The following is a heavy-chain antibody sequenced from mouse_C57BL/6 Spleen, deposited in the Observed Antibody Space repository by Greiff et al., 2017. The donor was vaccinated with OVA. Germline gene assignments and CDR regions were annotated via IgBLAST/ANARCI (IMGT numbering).Heavy chain of an antibody. CDR1: GYTFTSYW. V-gene: IGHV1-5*01. J-gene: IGHJ4*01. CDR2: IYPGNSDT. D-gene: IGHD2-3*01. Sequence: EVQLQESGTVLARPGASVKMSCKTSGYTFTSYWMHWVKQRPGQGLEWIGAIYPGNSDTSYNQKFKGKAKLTAVTSASTAYMELSSLTNEDSAVYYCTRRWLQDYAMDYWGQGTSVTVSS. CDR3: TRRWLQDYAMDY.